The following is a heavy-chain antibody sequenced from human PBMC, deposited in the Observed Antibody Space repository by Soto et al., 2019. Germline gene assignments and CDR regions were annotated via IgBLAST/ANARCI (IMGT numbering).Heavy chain of an antibody. CDR3: ARDILIAVAGSDHYYYGMDV. Sequence: ASVKVSCKASGYTFTSYGISWVRQAPGQGLEWMGWISAYNGNTNYAQKLQGRVTMTTDTSTSTAYMELRSLRSDDTAVYYCARDILIAVAGSDHYYYGMDVWGQGTTVTVSS. J-gene: IGHJ6*02. V-gene: IGHV1-18*04. CDR2: ISAYNGNT. CDR1: GYTFTSYG. D-gene: IGHD6-19*01.